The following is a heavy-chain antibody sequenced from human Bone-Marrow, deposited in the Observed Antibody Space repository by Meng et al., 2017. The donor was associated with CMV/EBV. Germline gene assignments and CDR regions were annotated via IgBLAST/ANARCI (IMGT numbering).Heavy chain of an antibody. Sequence: GESLKISCAASGFTFSSYEMNWVRQAPGKGLEWVSYISSSGSTIYYADSVKGRFTISRDNAKNSLYLQMNSLRAEDTAVYYCARVVGTGDPSFYDAFDIWGQGTMVTFSS. J-gene: IGHJ3*02. CDR3: ARVVGTGDPSFYDAFDI. V-gene: IGHV3-48*03. CDR2: ISSSGSTI. D-gene: IGHD5-12*01. CDR1: GFTFSSYE.